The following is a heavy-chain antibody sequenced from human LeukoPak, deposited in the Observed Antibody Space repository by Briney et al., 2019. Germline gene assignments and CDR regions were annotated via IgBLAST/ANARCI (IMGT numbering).Heavy chain of an antibody. CDR1: GVSVSTSH. J-gene: IGHJ4*02. V-gene: IGHV4-59*02. D-gene: IGHD2/OR15-2a*01. CDR3: SEGYFEPFDH. Sequence: SETLTLTCNVSGVSVSTSHWNWIRQRPGKGLEWIGCLSYTGKTDYNPSLKSRVSISLGSSNNHFSLKLTSVTAADTAVYYCSEGYFEPFDHWGQGILVTVSS. CDR2: LSYTGKT.